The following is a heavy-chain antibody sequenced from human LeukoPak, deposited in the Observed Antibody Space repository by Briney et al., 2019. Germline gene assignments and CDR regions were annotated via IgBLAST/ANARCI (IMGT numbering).Heavy chain of an antibody. D-gene: IGHD1-26*01. V-gene: IGHV3-48*02. CDR3: ASSGSYRFDY. CDR1: GFTFSNCN. Sequence: GGSLRLSCAASGFTFSNCNMNWVRQAPGKGLEWVSHISSNSSAIYYADSVKGRFTISRDNAKNSLYLQLNSLRDEDTAVYYCASSGSYRFDYWGQGTLVTVSS. CDR2: ISSNSSAI. J-gene: IGHJ4*02.